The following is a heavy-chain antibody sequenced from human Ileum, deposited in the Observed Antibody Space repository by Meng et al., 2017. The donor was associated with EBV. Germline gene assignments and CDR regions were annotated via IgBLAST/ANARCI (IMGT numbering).Heavy chain of an antibody. CDR2: SNYAGST. D-gene: IGHD6-19*01. CDR1: GVSFSGYY. Sequence: HVQLQRWVAGLVQASEPLPLTCCGYGVSFSGYYWTWIRQAPGRGLEWIGESNYAGSTNYNPSLKSRVTISVDTSKKQFSLNLTSVTAADTAVYYCARVMRRVNYNSGWYAKFWGQGNLVTVSS. V-gene: IGHV4-34*01. CDR3: ARVMRRVNYNSGWYAKF. J-gene: IGHJ4*02.